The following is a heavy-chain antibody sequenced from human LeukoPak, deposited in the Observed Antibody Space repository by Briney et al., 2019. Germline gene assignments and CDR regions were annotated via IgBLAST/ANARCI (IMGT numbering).Heavy chain of an antibody. V-gene: IGHV3-23*01. CDR1: GFTFRSYG. Sequence: GGSHRLSCAASGFTFRSYGMSWVRQAPGKGLEWVSAISGSGGSTYYADSVKGRFTISRDNSKNTLYLQMNSLRAEDTAVYYCAKGHGSGDRWGQGTLVIVSS. CDR3: AKGHGSGDR. CDR2: ISGSGGST. D-gene: IGHD3-10*01. J-gene: IGHJ4*02.